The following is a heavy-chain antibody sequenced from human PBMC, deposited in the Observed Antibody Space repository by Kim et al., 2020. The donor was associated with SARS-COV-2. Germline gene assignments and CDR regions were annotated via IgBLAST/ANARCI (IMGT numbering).Heavy chain of an antibody. V-gene: IGHV4-34*01. J-gene: IGHJ3*02. D-gene: IGHD3-10*01. Sequence: HPSLNSRITISVDTSKNQFSLKLSAVTAADTAVYYCARGRASGSRAFDIWGQGTMVTVSS. CDR3: ARGRASGSRAFDI.